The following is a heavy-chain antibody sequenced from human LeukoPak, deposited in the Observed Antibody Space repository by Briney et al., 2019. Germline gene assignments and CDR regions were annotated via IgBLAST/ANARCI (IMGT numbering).Heavy chain of an antibody. Sequence: QPGGSLRLSCAASGFTVSSNYVSWVRQAPGKGLEWVSVIYSGGSTYYADSVKGRFTISRDNSKNTLYLQMNSLRAGDTAVYYCARRLAAAGWALHAFDIWGQGTMVTVSS. CDR2: IYSGGST. V-gene: IGHV3-66*04. D-gene: IGHD6-13*01. CDR1: GFTVSSNY. CDR3: ARRLAAAGWALHAFDI. J-gene: IGHJ3*02.